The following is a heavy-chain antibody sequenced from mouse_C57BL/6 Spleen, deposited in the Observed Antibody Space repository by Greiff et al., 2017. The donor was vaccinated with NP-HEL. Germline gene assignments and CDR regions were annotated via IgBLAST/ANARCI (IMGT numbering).Heavy chain of an antibody. J-gene: IGHJ2*01. D-gene: IGHD2-5*01. CDR2: IYPGSGST. CDR1: GYTFTSYW. Sequence: QVQLQQSGAELVKPGASVKMSCKASGYTFTSYWITWVKQRPGQGLEWIGDIYPGSGSTNYNEKFKSKATLTVDTSSSTAYMQLSSLTSEDSAVYYCARGDYSNYGAFDYWGQGTTLTVSS. CDR3: ARGDYSNYGAFDY. V-gene: IGHV1-55*01.